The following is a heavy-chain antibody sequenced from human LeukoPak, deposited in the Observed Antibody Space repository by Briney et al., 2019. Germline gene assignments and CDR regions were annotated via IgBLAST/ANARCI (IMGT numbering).Heavy chain of an antibody. CDR2: IYSGGST. V-gene: IGHV3-53*04. D-gene: IGHD1-26*01. J-gene: IGHJ1*01. CDR3: ARVIVRRFQH. CDR1: GFTVSSNY. Sequence: PGGSLRLSCAASGFTVSSNYMSWVRQAPGNGLEWVSVIYSGGSTYYADSVKGRFTISRHNSKNTLYLQMNSLRAEDTAVYYCARVIVRRFQHWGQGTLVTVSS.